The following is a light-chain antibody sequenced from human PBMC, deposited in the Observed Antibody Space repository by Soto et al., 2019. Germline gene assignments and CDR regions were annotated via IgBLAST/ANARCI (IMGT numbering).Light chain of an antibody. Sequence: EIVLPQSPGTLSLSPGERATLSCRASQSVSSRDLAWYQQKPGQAPRLLIYATSSLQSGVPSRFSGSGSGTDFTLTISSLQPEDFATYFCQQANSFPRTFGGGTKVEIK. V-gene: IGKV3D-7*01. J-gene: IGKJ4*01. CDR1: QSVSSRD. CDR3: QQANSFPRT. CDR2: ATS.